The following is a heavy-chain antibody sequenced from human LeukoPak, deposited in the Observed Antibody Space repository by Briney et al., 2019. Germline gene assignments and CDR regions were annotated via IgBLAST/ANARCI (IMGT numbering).Heavy chain of an antibody. CDR1: GYTFTGYH. D-gene: IGHD6-19*01. Sequence: ASVKVSCKASGYTFTGYHIHWVRQAPGQGLEWMGWINPNSGGTHYAQKFQGRVTMTRDTSISTAYMELSRLRSDDTAVYFCARLRSSGPSRYFDYWGQGTLVTVSS. J-gene: IGHJ4*02. CDR2: INPNSGGT. V-gene: IGHV1-2*02. CDR3: ARLRSSGPSRYFDY.